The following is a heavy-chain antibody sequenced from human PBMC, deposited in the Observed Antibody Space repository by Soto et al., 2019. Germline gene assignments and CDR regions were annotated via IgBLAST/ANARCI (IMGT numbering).Heavy chain of an antibody. V-gene: IGHV3-48*03. CDR3: ARLTVRSNDY. D-gene: IGHD4-17*01. CDR1: GFSFSIYE. J-gene: IGHJ4*02. Sequence: GGSLRLSCAVSGFSFSIYEMNWVRQAPGKGLEWVSYISSSGSTIFYADSVKGRFTLSRDNAKNSLYLQMNSLRAEDTAVYYCARLTVRSNDYWGQGTLVTVSS. CDR2: ISSSGSTI.